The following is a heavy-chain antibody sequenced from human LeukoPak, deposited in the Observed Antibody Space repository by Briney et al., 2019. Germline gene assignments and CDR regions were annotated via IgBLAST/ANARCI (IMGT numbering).Heavy chain of an antibody. CDR1: GFTFNNYA. V-gene: IGHV3-23*01. D-gene: IGHD5-18*01. CDR2: ISVSGDNT. CDR3: ANFVDTSMGGNDY. J-gene: IGHJ4*02. Sequence: GGSLRLSCAASGFTFNNYAMSWVRQAPGKGLEWVSAISVSGDNTYYADSVKGRFTISRDNSKNTLYLQMNSLRAEDTALYYCANFVDTSMGGNDYWGQGTLVTVSS.